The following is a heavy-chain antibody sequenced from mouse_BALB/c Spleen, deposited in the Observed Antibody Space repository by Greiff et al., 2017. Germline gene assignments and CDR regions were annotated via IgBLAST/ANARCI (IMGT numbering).Heavy chain of an antibody. D-gene: IGHD3-3*01. CDR2: IYPSDSYT. CDR1: GYTFTSYW. Sequence: QVQLQQPGAELVRPGASVKLSCKASGYTFTSYWINWVKQRPGQGLEWIGNIYPSDSYTNYNQKFKDKATLTVDKSSSTAYMQLSSPTSEDSAVYYCARRGDPGYFDYWGQGTTLTVSA. V-gene: IGHV1-69*02. CDR3: ARRGDPGYFDY. J-gene: IGHJ2*01.